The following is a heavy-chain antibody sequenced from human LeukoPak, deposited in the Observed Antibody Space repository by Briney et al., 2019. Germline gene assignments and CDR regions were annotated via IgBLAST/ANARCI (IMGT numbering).Heavy chain of an antibody. Sequence: SETLSLTCTVSGGSISSYYWSWIRQPPGKGLEWMGYMSYSGSANYNPSLNGRGTISVDTSKNQFSLRLSSVTAADTAVYYCARERVEGSGSGSYDHYGMDVWGQGTTVTVSS. CDR2: MSYSGSA. J-gene: IGHJ6*02. CDR3: ARERVEGSGSGSYDHYGMDV. D-gene: IGHD3-10*01. CDR1: GGSISSYY. V-gene: IGHV4-59*01.